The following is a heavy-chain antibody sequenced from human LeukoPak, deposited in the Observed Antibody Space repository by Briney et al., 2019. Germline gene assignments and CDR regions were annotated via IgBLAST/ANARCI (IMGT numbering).Heavy chain of an antibody. D-gene: IGHD3-3*01. Sequence: ASVKVSCKASGYTFTGYYMHWVRQAPGQGLEWMGWINPNNGGTNYAQKFQGRVTMTRDTSISAAYMELSRLRSDDTAVYYCARVDFWSGYFGGMDYWGQGTLVTVSS. V-gene: IGHV1-2*02. CDR1: GYTFTGYY. J-gene: IGHJ4*02. CDR3: ARVDFWSGYFGGMDY. CDR2: INPNNGGT.